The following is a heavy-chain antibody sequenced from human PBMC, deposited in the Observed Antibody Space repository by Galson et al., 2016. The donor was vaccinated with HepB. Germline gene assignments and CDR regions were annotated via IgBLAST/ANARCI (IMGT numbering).Heavy chain of an antibody. V-gene: IGHV4-39*07. CDR1: TGSISSGNYY. CDR3: AKEGQGMTVDN. J-gene: IGHJ4*02. D-gene: IGHD3-10*01. CDR2: IYYSGTA. Sequence: SETLSLTCTVSTGSISSGNYYWGWIRQPPGKGLEWIGAIYYSGTAYYNSSLKSRVTISIDTSNNRFSLRLRSVTAADTAVYYCAKEGQGMTVDNWGRGTRVTVSS.